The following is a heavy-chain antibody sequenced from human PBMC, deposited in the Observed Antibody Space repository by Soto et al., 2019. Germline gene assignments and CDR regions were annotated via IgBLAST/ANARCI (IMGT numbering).Heavy chain of an antibody. Sequence: GGSLILSCAASGFTFSSYSMNWVRQAPGKGLEWVSSISSSSSYIYYADSVKGRFTISRDNAKNSLYLQMNSLRAEDTAVYYCARGGSGTGAFDIWGQGTMVTVSS. CDR3: ARGGSGTGAFDI. D-gene: IGHD1-26*01. CDR2: ISSSSSYI. V-gene: IGHV3-21*01. J-gene: IGHJ3*02. CDR1: GFTFSSYS.